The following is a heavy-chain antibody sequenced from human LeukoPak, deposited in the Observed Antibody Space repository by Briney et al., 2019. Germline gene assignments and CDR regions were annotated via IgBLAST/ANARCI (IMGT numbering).Heavy chain of an antibody. J-gene: IGHJ5*02. CDR2: ISGSGDST. Sequence: GGSLRLSCAASGFTFSSCAMTWVRQAPGKGLEWVSVISGSGDSTYYADSVKGRFTISRDNSKNTLYLQMNSLRAEDTAVYYCARVVHTYSGSHEWFDPWGQGTLVTVSS. D-gene: IGHD1-26*01. CDR3: ARVVHTYSGSHEWFDP. CDR1: GFTFSSCA. V-gene: IGHV3-23*01.